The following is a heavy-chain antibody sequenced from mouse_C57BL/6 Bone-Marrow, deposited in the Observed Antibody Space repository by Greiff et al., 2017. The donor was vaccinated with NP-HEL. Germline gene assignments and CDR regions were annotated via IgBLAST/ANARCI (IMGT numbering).Heavy chain of an antibody. CDR2: IDPANGNT. J-gene: IGHJ3*01. CDR1: GFNIKNTY. Sequence: EVQLQQSVAELVRPGASVKLSCTASGFNIKNTYMHWVKQRPEQGLEWIGRIDPANGNTKYPPKFQGKATITADTSSNTDYLQLSRLTSEDTAIYCGEHYGSSSSGFAYWGQGTLVTGSA. V-gene: IGHV14-3*01. D-gene: IGHD1-1*01. CDR3: EHYGSSSSGFAY.